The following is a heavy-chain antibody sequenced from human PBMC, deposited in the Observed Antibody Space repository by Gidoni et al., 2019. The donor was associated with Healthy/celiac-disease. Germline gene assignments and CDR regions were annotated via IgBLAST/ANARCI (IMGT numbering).Heavy chain of an antibody. CDR2: INPNSGGT. V-gene: IGHV1-2*02. J-gene: IGHJ6*02. CDR1: GYTFTGYY. CDR3: ARDHQLLFSYNYYGMDV. D-gene: IGHD2-2*01. Sequence: QVQLVQSGAEVKKPGSSVKVSCMASGYTFTGYYMHWVRQAPGQGLAWMGWINPNSGGTNYAQKFQGRVTMTRDTSISTAYMELSRLRSDDTAVYYCARDHQLLFSYNYYGMDVWGQGTTVTVSS.